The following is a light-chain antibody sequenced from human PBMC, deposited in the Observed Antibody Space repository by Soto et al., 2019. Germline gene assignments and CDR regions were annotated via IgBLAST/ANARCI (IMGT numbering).Light chain of an antibody. Sequence: QSVLTQPASVSGSPGQSITISCTGNSSDVGGYNYVSWYQQHPGKAPKLMIYEVSNRPSGVSNRFSGSKSGNTASLTISGLQAEDEADYYCSSYTSSSSYVFGTGTKLTVL. CDR3: SSYTSSSSYV. CDR1: SSDVGGYNY. V-gene: IGLV2-14*01. CDR2: EVS. J-gene: IGLJ1*01.